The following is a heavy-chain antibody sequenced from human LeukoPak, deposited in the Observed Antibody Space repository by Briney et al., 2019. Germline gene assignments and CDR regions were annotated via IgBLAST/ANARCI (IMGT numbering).Heavy chain of an antibody. J-gene: IGHJ4*02. D-gene: IGHD6-19*01. CDR1: GFSFSSNA. CDR3: AKPPGSRGWHYFDY. CDR2: VSGSGDRT. V-gene: IGHV3-23*01. Sequence: PGGSLRLSCAASGFSFSSNAMSWVRQAPGKGLEWVSGVSGSGDRTYYPDSVKGRFTISRDNFKNTLFLQMNSLRADDTAVYYCAKPPGSRGWHYFDYWGQGTPVTVSS.